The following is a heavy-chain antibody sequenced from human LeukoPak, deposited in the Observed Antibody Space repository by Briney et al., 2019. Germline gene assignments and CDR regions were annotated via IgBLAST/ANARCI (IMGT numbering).Heavy chain of an antibody. Sequence: ASVKVSCKASGYTFTGYYMHWVRQAPGQGLEWMGWINPNSGGTNYAQKFQGRVTMTRDTSISTAYMELSRLRSDDTAVYYCARDWVDGYNWIHHYYYYMDVWGKGTTVTVSS. CDR1: GYTFTGYY. CDR3: ARDWVDGYNWIHHYYYYMDV. D-gene: IGHD5-24*01. J-gene: IGHJ6*03. CDR2: INPNSGGT. V-gene: IGHV1-2*02.